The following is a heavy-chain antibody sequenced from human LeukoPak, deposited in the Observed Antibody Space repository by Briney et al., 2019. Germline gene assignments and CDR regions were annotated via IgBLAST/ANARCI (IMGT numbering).Heavy chain of an antibody. Sequence: PGGSLSLSCAASGFTFSSYAMSWVRRAPGKGLEWVSAIIGSGGSTYYADSVKGRFTISRDNSKNTLYLQMNSLRAEDTAVYYCAKSSHRGGEYYYYGMDVWGQGTTVTVSS. D-gene: IGHD4-23*01. CDR1: GFTFSSYA. CDR3: AKSSHRGGEYYYYGMDV. V-gene: IGHV3-23*01. J-gene: IGHJ6*02. CDR2: IIGSGGST.